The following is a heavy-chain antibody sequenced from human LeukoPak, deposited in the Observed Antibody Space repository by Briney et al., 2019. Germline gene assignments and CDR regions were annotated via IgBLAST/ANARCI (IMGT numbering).Heavy chain of an antibody. Sequence: ASVKVFCKASGYTFTSYGISWVRQAPGQGLEWMGWISAYNGNTNYAQKLQGRVTMTTDTSTSTAYMELRSLRSDDTAVYYCASYPFDASPYYYYGMDVWGQGTTVTVSS. J-gene: IGHJ6*02. CDR2: ISAYNGNT. D-gene: IGHD3-9*01. CDR1: GYTFTSYG. V-gene: IGHV1-18*01. CDR3: ASYPFDASPYYYYGMDV.